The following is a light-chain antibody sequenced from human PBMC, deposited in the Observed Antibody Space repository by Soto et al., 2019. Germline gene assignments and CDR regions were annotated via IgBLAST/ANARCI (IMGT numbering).Light chain of an antibody. Sequence: QSVLTQPPSASGTPGQRITTSCSGRTXNIGSNIVSWYHHLPGAAPKLLIYNNNQRPSGVPDRFFASKSGTSASLAISGLQPEDESHYYCAAWDDDLNGLVFGGGTKVTVL. V-gene: IGLV1-44*01. J-gene: IGLJ3*02. CDR1: TXNIGSNI. CDR2: NNN. CDR3: AAWDDDLNGLV.